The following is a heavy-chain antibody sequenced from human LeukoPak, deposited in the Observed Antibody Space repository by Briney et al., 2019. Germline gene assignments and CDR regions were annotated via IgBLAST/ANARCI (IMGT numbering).Heavy chain of an antibody. V-gene: IGHV4-59*08. D-gene: IGHD5-18*01. Sequence: PSETLSLTCTVSGGSISSYYWSWIRQPPGKGLEWIGYIYYSGSTNYNPSLKSRVTISVDTSKNQFSLKLSSVTAADTAVYYCARHGLHLWRGSVAFDIWGQGTMVTVSS. CDR1: GGSISSYY. J-gene: IGHJ3*02. CDR3: ARHGLHLWRGSVAFDI. CDR2: IYYSGST.